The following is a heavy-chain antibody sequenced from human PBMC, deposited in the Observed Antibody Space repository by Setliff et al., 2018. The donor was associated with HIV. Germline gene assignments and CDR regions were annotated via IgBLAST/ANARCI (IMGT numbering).Heavy chain of an antibody. CDR2: IYYSGST. V-gene: IGHV4-59*01. CDR1: GGSISSYY. Sequence: SETLSLTCTVSGGSISSYYWSWIRQPPGKGLECIGYIYYSGSTNYNPSLKSRVTISVDTSKNQFSLKLSSVTAADTAVYYCARDSVVRGVMVGMDVWGKGTTVTVSS. D-gene: IGHD3-10*01. J-gene: IGHJ6*03. CDR3: ARDSVVRGVMVGMDV.